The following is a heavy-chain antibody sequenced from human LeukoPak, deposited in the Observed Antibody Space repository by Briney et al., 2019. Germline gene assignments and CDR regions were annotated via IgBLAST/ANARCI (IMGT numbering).Heavy chain of an antibody. CDR3: AKGWGIPIFGVVTN. J-gene: IGHJ4*02. D-gene: IGHD3-3*01. CDR2: ISSNGGST. V-gene: IGHV3-64*01. CDR1: GFTFSSYA. Sequence: TGGTLRLSCAASGFTFSSYAMHWVRQAPGKGLEYVSAISSNGGSTYYANSVKGRFTISRDNSKNTLYLQMGSLRAEDTAVYYCAKGWGIPIFGVVTNWGQGTLVTVSS.